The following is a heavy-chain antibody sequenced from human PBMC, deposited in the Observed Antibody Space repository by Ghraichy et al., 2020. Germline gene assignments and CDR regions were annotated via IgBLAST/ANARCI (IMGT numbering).Heavy chain of an antibody. Sequence: ASVKVSCKASGYTFATYGISWVRQAPGQGLEWMGWISAYNGNTNYAQKLQGRVTLTTDTSTSTAYMELRSLRSDDTAVYYCAREDHYYDRNAYHYWGQGTLVTVSS. V-gene: IGHV1-18*01. CDR2: ISAYNGNT. D-gene: IGHD3-22*01. J-gene: IGHJ4*02. CDR1: GYTFATYG. CDR3: AREDHYYDRNAYHY.